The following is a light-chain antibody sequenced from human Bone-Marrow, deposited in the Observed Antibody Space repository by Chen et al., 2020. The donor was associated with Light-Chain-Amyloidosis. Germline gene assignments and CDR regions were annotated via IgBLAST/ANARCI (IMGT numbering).Light chain of an antibody. Sequence: DIQMTQSPSSLSAYERDRVTITCRASQTIGKYLNWYQQKPGKAPKLLIYAASSLQSGVPSRFSGSGSGTDFTLSSSSLQAEDFARYYCRQSYSTAITFGQGTRLGIK. CDR3: RQSYSTAIT. V-gene: IGKV1-39*01. CDR1: QTIGKY. CDR2: AAS. J-gene: IGKJ5*01.